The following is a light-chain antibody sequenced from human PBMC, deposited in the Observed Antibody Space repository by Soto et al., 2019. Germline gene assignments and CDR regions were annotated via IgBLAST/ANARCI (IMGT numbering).Light chain of an antibody. J-gene: IGLJ1*01. Sequence: QSVLTQPASVSGSPGQSITISCTGTRGDVENYNLVSWYQHHPGTAPKLTIYEGTKRPSGVSNRFSGSESGNTASLTISGLQAEDEADYYCCSHAGSSTYVFGTGTKVTVL. CDR2: EGT. V-gene: IGLV2-23*01. CDR3: CSHAGSSTYV. CDR1: RGDVENYNL.